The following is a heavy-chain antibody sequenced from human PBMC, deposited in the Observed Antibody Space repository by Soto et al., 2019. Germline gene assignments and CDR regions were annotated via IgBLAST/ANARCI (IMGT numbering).Heavy chain of an antibody. CDR3: AKEPGAFNWNYASLDH. Sequence: QVQLVESGGGAVQPGGSLRLSCAGSGFTFSNYAMHWVRHSPVKGLEWLASISYDGSIKEYAYSVKGRFTISRDNPNNTLTLQMLSLRENDTALYFCAKEPGAFNWNYASLDHWGRGTLVTVSS. V-gene: IGHV3-30*18. D-gene: IGHD1-7*01. J-gene: IGHJ4*02. CDR2: ISYDGSIK. CDR1: GFTFSNYA.